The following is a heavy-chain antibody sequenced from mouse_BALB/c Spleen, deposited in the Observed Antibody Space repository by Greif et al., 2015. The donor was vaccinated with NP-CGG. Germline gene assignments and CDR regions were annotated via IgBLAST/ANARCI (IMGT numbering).Heavy chain of an antibody. V-gene: IGHV5-9-3*01. Sequence: EVKVVESGGGLVKPGGSLKLSCAASGFTFSSYAMSWVRQTPEKRLEWVATISSGGSYTYYPDSVKGRFTISRDNAKNTLYLQMSSLRSEDTAMYYCARHETTTWFAYWGQGTLVTVSA. D-gene: IGHD2-12*01. CDR1: GFTFSSYA. CDR2: ISSGGSYT. J-gene: IGHJ3*01. CDR3: ARHETTTWFAY.